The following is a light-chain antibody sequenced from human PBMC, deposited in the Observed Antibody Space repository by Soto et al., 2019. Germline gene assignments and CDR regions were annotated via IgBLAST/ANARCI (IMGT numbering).Light chain of an antibody. Sequence: QSALTQPASVSGSPGQSITISCTGTSSDVGSYNLVSWYQQRPGKAPKLMIYEGSKRPSGVSNRFSGSKSGNTASLTISGLQAEDEADYYCCSYAGSVVFGGGTKLTVL. CDR3: CSYAGSVV. V-gene: IGLV2-23*01. CDR1: SSDVGSYNL. J-gene: IGLJ2*01. CDR2: EGS.